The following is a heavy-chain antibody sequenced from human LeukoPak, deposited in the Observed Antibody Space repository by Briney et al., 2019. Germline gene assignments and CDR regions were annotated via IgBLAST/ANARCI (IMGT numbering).Heavy chain of an antibody. Sequence: ASVKVSCKASGYTFTTYGISWVRQAPGQGLEWVGWISGYSGNTNYAQNVQGRVNMTTDTSTSTAYMELRSLTSDDTAVYYCARSTFCADDCPNWFDPWGQGTLVTVS. CDR2: ISGYSGNT. V-gene: IGHV1-18*01. D-gene: IGHD2-21*02. CDR1: GYTFTTYG. J-gene: IGHJ5*02. CDR3: ARSTFCADDCPNWFDP.